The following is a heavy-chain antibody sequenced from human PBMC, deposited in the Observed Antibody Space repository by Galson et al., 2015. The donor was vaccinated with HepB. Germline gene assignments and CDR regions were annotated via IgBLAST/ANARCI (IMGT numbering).Heavy chain of an antibody. Sequence: SLRLSCAASGFTFSRYSMNWVRQAPGKGLEWVSSISSSSSYIYYADSVKGRFTISRDNAKNSLYLQMNSLRAEDTAVYYCARDQGVPMGGAAADAFDIWGQGTMVTVSS. J-gene: IGHJ3*02. V-gene: IGHV3-21*01. D-gene: IGHD6-13*01. CDR2: ISSSSSYI. CDR1: GFTFSRYS. CDR3: ARDQGVPMGGAAADAFDI.